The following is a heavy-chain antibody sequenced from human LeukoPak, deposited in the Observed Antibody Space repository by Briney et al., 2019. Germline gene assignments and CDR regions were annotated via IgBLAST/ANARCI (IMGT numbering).Heavy chain of an antibody. CDR3: ARDPWYDFLTGYSPFYYYYGMDV. V-gene: IGHV3-7*04. CDR1: GFTFSNAW. D-gene: IGHD3-9*01. CDR2: IKQDGSEK. Sequence: QTGGSLRLSCAASGFTFSNAWMSWVRQAPGKGLEWVANIKQDGSEKYYVDSVKGRFTISRDKAKKSLYLQMNSLRAEDTAVYYCARDPWYDFLTGYSPFYYYYGMDVWGQGTTVTVSS. J-gene: IGHJ6*02.